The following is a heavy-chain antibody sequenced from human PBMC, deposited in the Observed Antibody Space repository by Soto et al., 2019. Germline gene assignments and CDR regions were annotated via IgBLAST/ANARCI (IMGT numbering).Heavy chain of an antibody. J-gene: IGHJ6*02. D-gene: IGHD6-13*01. CDR3: ARVVYSSSLIMGYYYYGMDV. Sequence: ASETLSLTCTVSGGSISSYYWSWIRQPPGKGLEWIGYIYYSGSTNYNPSLKSRVTISVDTSKNQFSLKLSSVTAADTAVYYCARVVYSSSLIMGYYYYGMDVWGQGTTVTVSS. CDR2: IYYSGST. V-gene: IGHV4-59*01. CDR1: GGSISSYY.